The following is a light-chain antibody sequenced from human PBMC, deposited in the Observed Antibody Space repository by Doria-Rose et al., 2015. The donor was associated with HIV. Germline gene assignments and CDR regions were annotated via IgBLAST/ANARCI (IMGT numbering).Light chain of an antibody. CDR1: QSFSSTY. Sequence: EIVLTQSPGTLSLSPGERATLSCRASQSFSSTYLAWYQQKPGQAPSLLIYDGSTRATGIPDRFGASGSGTDFTLTINRLEPEDFAPYYCHQYGTSWTFGQGTKVEI. CDR2: DGS. J-gene: IGKJ1*01. CDR3: HQYGTSWT. V-gene: IGKV3-20*01.